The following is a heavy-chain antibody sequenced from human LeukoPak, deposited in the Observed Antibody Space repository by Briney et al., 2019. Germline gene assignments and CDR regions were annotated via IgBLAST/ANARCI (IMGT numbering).Heavy chain of an antibody. D-gene: IGHD1/OR15-1a*01. Sequence: RASVKVSCKASGYTFTSYAIHWVRQAPGQRLEWMGWISAGNGNTKYSQNFQGRVTFISNTSATTAFMELSSLRSEDAAVYYCARDSGSENNDYWGQGTLVTVSS. CDR2: ISAGNGNT. V-gene: IGHV1-3*01. J-gene: IGHJ4*02. CDR1: GYTFTSYA. CDR3: ARDSGSENNDY.